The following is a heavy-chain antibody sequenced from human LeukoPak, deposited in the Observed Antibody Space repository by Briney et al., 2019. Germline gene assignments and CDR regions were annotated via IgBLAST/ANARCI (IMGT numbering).Heavy chain of an antibody. V-gene: IGHV4-4*07. CDR3: SRVPVAAPAHFATDAFDI. CDR2: ISTSGST. CDR1: GGSISSYY. D-gene: IGHD2-15*01. Sequence: SETLSLTCTVSGGSISSYYWSWIRQPAGKGLESIGHISTSGSTNYNPSLKSRVTMSVDTSKNQFSLKLSSVTAADTAVYYCSRVPVAAPAHFATDAFDIWGLGTMVTVSS. J-gene: IGHJ3*02.